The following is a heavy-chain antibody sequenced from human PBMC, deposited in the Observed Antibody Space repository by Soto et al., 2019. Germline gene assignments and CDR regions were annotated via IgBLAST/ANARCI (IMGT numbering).Heavy chain of an antibody. CDR1: GGTFSSYA. J-gene: IGHJ5*02. Sequence: QVQLVQSGAEVKKPGSSVKVSCKASGGTFSSYAISWVRQAPGQGLEWMGGIIPIFGTANYAQKFQGRVTITADESTSTAYIELSSLRSEDTAVYYCAREGRIAAVGWANWFDPWGQGTLVTVSS. V-gene: IGHV1-69*01. CDR2: IIPIFGTA. D-gene: IGHD6-13*01. CDR3: AREGRIAAVGWANWFDP.